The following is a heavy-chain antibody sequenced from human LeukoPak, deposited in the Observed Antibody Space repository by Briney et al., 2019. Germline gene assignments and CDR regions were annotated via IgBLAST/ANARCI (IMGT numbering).Heavy chain of an antibody. CDR1: SYTFTSYG. V-gene: IGHV1-18*01. D-gene: IGHD3-22*01. CDR3: ARDGSASYYYDSSGYFDY. CDR2: ISAYNGNT. J-gene: IGHJ4*02. Sequence: ASVKVSCKASSYTFTSYGISWVRQAPGQGLEWMGWISAYNGNTNYAQKLQGRVTMTTDTSTSTAYMELRSLRSDDTAVYYCARDGSASYYYDSSGYFDYWGQGTLVTVSS.